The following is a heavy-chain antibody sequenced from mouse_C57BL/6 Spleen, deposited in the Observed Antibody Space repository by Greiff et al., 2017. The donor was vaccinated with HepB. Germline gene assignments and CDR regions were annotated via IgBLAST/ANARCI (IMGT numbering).Heavy chain of an antibody. V-gene: IGHV1-52*01. CDR1: GYTFTSYW. J-gene: IGHJ2*01. Sequence: VQLQQPGAELVRPGSSVKLSCKASGYTFTSYWMHWVKQRPIQGLEWIGNIDPSDSETHYNQKFKDKDTLTVDKSSSTAYMQLSSLTSEDSAVYYCARWPYGSSLDYWGQGTTLTVSS. CDR3: ARWPYGSSLDY. D-gene: IGHD1-1*01. CDR2: IDPSDSET.